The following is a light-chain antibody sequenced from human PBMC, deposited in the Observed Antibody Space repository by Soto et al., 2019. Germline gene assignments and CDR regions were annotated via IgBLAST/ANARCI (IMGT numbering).Light chain of an antibody. J-gene: IGKJ5*01. Sequence: DIQMTQSPSTLSGSVGDRVTITCRASQTISSWLAWYQQKPGKAPKLLIYAASSLQSGVPSRFSGSGSGTDFTLTISSLQSEDFAIYYCQQYYDWPITFGQGTRLEI. V-gene: IGKV1-5*01. CDR1: QTISSW. CDR2: AAS. CDR3: QQYYDWPIT.